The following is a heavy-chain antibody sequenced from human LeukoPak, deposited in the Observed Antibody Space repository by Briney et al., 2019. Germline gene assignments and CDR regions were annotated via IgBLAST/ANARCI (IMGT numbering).Heavy chain of an antibody. D-gene: IGHD1-26*01. Sequence: GGSLRLSCAASGFTFSSYAMSWVRQAPGKGLEWVSVMSGSGDSTYADSVKGRFTISRDNSKSTLILQMNSLRVEDTALYYCTKRVKYGGTWDHFADWGQGTLVTVSS. CDR3: TKRVKYGGTWDHFAD. J-gene: IGHJ4*02. CDR2: MSGSGDST. V-gene: IGHV3-23*01. CDR1: GFTFSSYA.